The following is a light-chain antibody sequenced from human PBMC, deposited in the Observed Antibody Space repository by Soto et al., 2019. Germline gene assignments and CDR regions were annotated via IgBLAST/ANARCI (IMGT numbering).Light chain of an antibody. CDR1: QSLSSH. CDR2: GAS. Sequence: EVVLTQSPGTLSLSPGDRAALSCRASQSLSSHLAWYQQKPGQAPRLLIYGASIRLPGIPDRFSGSGSGTDFTLTISRLEPEDFAVYYCQQYDSSPRTFGQGTKVEIK. CDR3: QQYDSSPRT. J-gene: IGKJ1*01. V-gene: IGKV3-20*01.